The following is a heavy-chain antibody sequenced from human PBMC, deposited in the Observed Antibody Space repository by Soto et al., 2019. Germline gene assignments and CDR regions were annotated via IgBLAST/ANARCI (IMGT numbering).Heavy chain of an antibody. CDR3: ARYIVPLIGAFDI. J-gene: IGHJ3*02. V-gene: IGHV3-23*01. CDR2: ISASGANT. CDR1: GFTFSVYA. D-gene: IGHD2-8*01. Sequence: GGSLRLSCAASGFTFSVYAMTWVRQAPGKGLQWVSSISASGANTYYPESVKSRFTISRYNSKNALYLQMDTPRAEDTAIYYCARYIVPLIGAFDIWGQGTVVTVSS.